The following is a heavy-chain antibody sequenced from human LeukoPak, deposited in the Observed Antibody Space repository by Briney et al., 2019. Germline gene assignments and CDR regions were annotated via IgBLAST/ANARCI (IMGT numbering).Heavy chain of an antibody. Sequence: GGSLRLSCEASGFTFSTHWMSWVRQAPGKELKWVSTINQNGTQKYYVDSVKGRFTISRDNAKSSLLLQMSSRRVEDTAVFYCARLMGAATIYDIWGQGTKVAVSS. CDR1: GFTFSTHW. D-gene: IGHD5-24*01. CDR3: ARLMGAATIYDI. CDR2: INQNGTQK. V-gene: IGHV3-7*04. J-gene: IGHJ3*02.